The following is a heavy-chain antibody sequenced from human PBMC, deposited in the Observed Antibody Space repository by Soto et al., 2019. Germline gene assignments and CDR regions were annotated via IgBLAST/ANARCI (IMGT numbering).Heavy chain of an antibody. CDR2: ISINSGSR. V-gene: IGHV3-23*01. D-gene: IGHD3-10*01. CDR1: GFTFSSYA. CDR3: AKYLVGRGRDAPAH. Sequence: EVQLLESGGGLVQPGGSLRLSCAASGFTFSSYAMTWVRLAPGKGLEWVSGISINSGSRNYADVVKGRFNISRDDSKNIVYIQMNSLRADDTAVYYCAKYLVGRGRDAPAHWGQGTLVTVSS. J-gene: IGHJ1*01.